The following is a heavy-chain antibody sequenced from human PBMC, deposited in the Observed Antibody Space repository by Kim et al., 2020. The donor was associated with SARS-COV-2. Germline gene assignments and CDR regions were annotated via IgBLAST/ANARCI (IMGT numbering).Heavy chain of an antibody. J-gene: IGHJ6*02. CDR3: ARDYITMVRGAPENVYYYYYGMDV. CDR1: GFTFSSYS. Sequence: GGSLRLSCAASGFTFSSYSMNWVRQAPGKGLEWVSSISSSSSYIYYADSLKGRFTISRDNAKNSLYLQMNSLRAEDTAVYYCARDYITMVRGAPENVYYYYYGMDVRGPGTPVTVSS. D-gene: IGHD3-10*01. V-gene: IGHV3-21*01. CDR2: ISSSSSYI.